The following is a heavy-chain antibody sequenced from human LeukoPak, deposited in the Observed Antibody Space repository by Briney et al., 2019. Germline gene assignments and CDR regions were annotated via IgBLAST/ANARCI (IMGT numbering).Heavy chain of an antibody. V-gene: IGHV4-59*08. Sequence: SETLSLTCTVSGVSIKNHYWSWVRQPPGKGLERIANIYYAGSSNYNPSLTSRVSVSIDASKNHLSLQLTSVTAADTAIYYCARQTVMIPTGMEGPWFDPWGQGTLVAVSS. J-gene: IGHJ5*02. D-gene: IGHD1-14*01. CDR2: IYYAGSS. CDR3: ARQTVMIPTGMEGPWFDP. CDR1: GVSIKNHY.